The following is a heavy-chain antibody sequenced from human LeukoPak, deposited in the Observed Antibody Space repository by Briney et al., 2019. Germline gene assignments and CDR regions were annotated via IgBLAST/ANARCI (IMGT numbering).Heavy chain of an antibody. CDR2: IYNNEDI. Sequence: SETLSLTCTVSSASVKTYYWSWIRQPPGKGLEWIGYIYNNEDISYNPSLKSRVTISLDTSKNQFSLKLRSVTAADTAVYYCASSMYMGNFDYWGQGTLVTVSS. J-gene: IGHJ4*02. V-gene: IGHV4-59*02. CDR3: ASSMYMGNFDY. CDR1: SASVKTYY. D-gene: IGHD1-1*01.